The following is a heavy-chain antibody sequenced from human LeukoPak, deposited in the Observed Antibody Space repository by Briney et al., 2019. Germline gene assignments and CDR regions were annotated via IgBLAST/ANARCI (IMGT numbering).Heavy chain of an antibody. J-gene: IGHJ6*03. CDR1: GFTFSSYE. D-gene: IGHD3-10*01. Sequence: GGSLRLSCEASGFTFSSYEMNWVRQAPGKGLEWVSYIISSGSTIYYADSVKGRFTISRDNAKNSLYLQMNSMRAEDTAVYYCAKEGLLWFGEFPYYYYYMDVWGKGTTVTVSS. V-gene: IGHV3-48*03. CDR2: IISSGSTI. CDR3: AKEGLLWFGEFPYYYYYMDV.